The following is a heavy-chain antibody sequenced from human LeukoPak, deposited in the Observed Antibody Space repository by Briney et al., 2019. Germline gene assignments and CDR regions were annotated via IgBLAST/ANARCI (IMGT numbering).Heavy chain of an antibody. CDR2: IYTSGST. CDR3: ARDTYYYDSSGYWPAFYI. J-gene: IGHJ3*02. CDR1: GGSISSYY. V-gene: IGHV4-4*07. D-gene: IGHD3-22*01. Sequence: KSSETLSLTCTVSGGSISSYYWSWIRQPAGKGQEGIGRIYTSGSTNYNPSLKSRVTMSVDTSKNQFSLKLSSVTAADTAVYYCARDTYYYDSSGYWPAFYIWGQGTMVTVSS.